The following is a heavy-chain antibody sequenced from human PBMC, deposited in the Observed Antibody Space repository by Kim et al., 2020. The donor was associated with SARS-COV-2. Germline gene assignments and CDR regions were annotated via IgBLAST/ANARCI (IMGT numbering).Heavy chain of an antibody. CDR2: GIT. Sequence: GITNHNPSLGSRVTMSVDTSKNQFSLKLSSVTAADTGVYYCTTTTREPVDWGQGTLVTVSS. V-gene: IGHV4-4*07. CDR3: TTTTREPVD. D-gene: IGHD1-26*01. J-gene: IGHJ4*02.